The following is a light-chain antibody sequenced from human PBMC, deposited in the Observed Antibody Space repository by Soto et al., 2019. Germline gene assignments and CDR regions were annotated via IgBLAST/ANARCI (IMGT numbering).Light chain of an antibody. CDR3: HQYGSSPKT. CDR1: QSVSSN. V-gene: IGKV3-15*01. CDR2: GAS. Sequence: EIVMTQSPATLSVSPGESATLSCRASQSVSSNLAWYQQKPGQAPRLLIYGASTRATGIPARFSGSGSGTEFTLTISRLETEDFAVYYCHQYGSSPKTFGQGTKVDIK. J-gene: IGKJ1*01.